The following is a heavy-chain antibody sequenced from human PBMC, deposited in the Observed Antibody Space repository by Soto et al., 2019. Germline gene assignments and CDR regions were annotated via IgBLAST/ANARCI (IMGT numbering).Heavy chain of an antibody. V-gene: IGHV4-61*01. CDR1: GGSVSSGSYF. D-gene: IGHD2-2*01. CDR3: ARAQPFDS. CDR2: VSSSGTT. Sequence: QVQLQASGPGLVRPSETLSLTCTVSGGSVSSGSYFWSWVRQPPGKGLELIAYVSSSGTTNYNPSLKSRVTISFDTSKNQFSLNLRSVTAADTAVYYCARAQPFDSWGQGILVTVSS. J-gene: IGHJ4*02.